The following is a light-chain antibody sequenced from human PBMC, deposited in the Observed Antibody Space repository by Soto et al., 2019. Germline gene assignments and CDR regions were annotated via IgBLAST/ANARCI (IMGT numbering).Light chain of an antibody. V-gene: IGKV1-39*01. Sequence: DIQMTQSLSSLSASVGDRVTITCRASQSINTYLNWYQQKPGKAPKLLIYAASSLQSGVPSRFSGSGSGTDFTLTIGSLQPEDFATYYCQESYSHSRTFGPGTKVDI. J-gene: IGKJ3*01. CDR2: AAS. CDR1: QSINTY. CDR3: QESYSHSRT.